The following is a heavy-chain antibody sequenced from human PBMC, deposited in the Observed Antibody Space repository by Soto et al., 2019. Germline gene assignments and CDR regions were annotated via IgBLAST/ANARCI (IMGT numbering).Heavy chain of an antibody. CDR1: GFTFSTHA. CDR2: FSGSGGNI. V-gene: IGHV3-23*01. J-gene: IGHJ6*02. CDR3: AKDPPWTVGPLAMDV. D-gene: IGHD2-2*01. Sequence: EVQLLESGGGLVQAGGSLRLSCVASGFTFSTHAMSWVRQVPGKGLEWVSTFSGSGGNINYGESVKGPFTISRDDPKNTLYLDMNSLRVEDTAVYYCAKDPPWTVGPLAMDVWGQGTTVTVSS.